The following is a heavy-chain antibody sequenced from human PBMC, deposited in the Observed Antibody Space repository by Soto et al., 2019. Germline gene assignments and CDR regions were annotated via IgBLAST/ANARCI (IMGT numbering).Heavy chain of an antibody. J-gene: IGHJ4*02. V-gene: IGHV4-59*01. CDR3: AGGPDYYGSGSYRYYFDY. CDR2: IYYSGST. Sequence: SETLSLTCTVSGGSISSYYWSWIRQPPGKGLEWIGYIYYSGSTNYNPSLKSRVTISVDTSKNQFSLKLSSVTAADTAVYYCAGGPDYYGSGSYRYYFDYWGQGTLVTVSS. CDR1: GGSISSYY. D-gene: IGHD3-10*01.